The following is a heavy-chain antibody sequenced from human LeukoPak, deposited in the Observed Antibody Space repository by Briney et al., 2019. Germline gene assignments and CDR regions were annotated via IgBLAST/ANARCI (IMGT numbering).Heavy chain of an antibody. CDR1: GFAFWDYS. CDR3: VRDWGGYGLDV. Sequence: GGSLRLSCAASGFAFWDYSMNWVRQAPGKGLEWVSTIDSRSSDIHYADSVRGRLTISRDNAKSSLYLQMNSLRAEDTAVYYCVRDWGGYGLDVWGQGTTVTVS. J-gene: IGHJ6*02. CDR2: IDSRSSDI. D-gene: IGHD2-21*01. V-gene: IGHV3-21*01.